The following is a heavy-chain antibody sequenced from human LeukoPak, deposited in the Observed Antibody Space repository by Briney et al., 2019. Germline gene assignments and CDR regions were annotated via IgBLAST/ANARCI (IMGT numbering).Heavy chain of an antibody. V-gene: IGHV4-30-2*01. CDR1: GGSISSGGYS. Sequence: PSETLSLTCAVSGGSISSGGYSWRWIRQPPGKGLEWIGYIYYSGSTYYNPSLQSRVTISVDRSKNQFSLKLSSVTAADTAVYYCARYAKSTYYGMDVWGQGTTVTVSS. CDR3: ARYAKSTYYGMDV. CDR2: IYYSGST. J-gene: IGHJ6*02.